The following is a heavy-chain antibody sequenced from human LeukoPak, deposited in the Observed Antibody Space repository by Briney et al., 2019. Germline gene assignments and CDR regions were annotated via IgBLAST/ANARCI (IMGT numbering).Heavy chain of an antibody. CDR3: AKVIAPDGNDGAFDI. J-gene: IGHJ3*02. V-gene: IGHV3-30-3*01. CDR2: ISDDGSNK. Sequence: PGGSLRLSCAASKFTLSSYAMHWVRQAPGKGLEWVAVISDDGSNKYYADSVKGRFTISRDNSKNTLYLQMNSLRTEDTAVYYCAKVIAPDGNDGAFDIWGQGTMVTVSS. CDR1: KFTLSSYA. D-gene: IGHD6-13*01.